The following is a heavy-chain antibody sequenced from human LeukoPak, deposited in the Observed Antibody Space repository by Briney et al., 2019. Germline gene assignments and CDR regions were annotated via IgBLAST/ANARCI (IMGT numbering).Heavy chain of an antibody. CDR2: INPNSGGT. CDR1: GYTFTGYY. Sequence: ASVKVSCKASGYTFTGYYMHWVRQAPGQGLEWMGWINPNSGGTDYAQKFQGRVTLTRDTSISTAYMELSRLRSDDTAVYYCARAEGYCSGGSCYSGEDYFDYWGQGTLVTVSS. D-gene: IGHD2-15*01. CDR3: ARAEGYCSGGSCYSGEDYFDY. V-gene: IGHV1-2*02. J-gene: IGHJ4*02.